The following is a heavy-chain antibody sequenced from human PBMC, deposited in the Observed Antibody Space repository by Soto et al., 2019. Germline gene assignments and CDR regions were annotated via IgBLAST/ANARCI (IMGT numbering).Heavy chain of an antibody. CDR2: ISGSGGST. Sequence: EVQLLESGGGLVQPGGSLRLSCAASGFTFSSYAMSWVRQAPGKGLEWVSAISGSGGSTYYADSVKGRFTISRDNSKNPLDLEMNSLRAEDTAVYYCAKDGRVAAQSFDYWGQGTLVTVSS. V-gene: IGHV3-23*01. J-gene: IGHJ4*02. D-gene: IGHD2-15*01. CDR1: GFTFSSYA. CDR3: AKDGRVAAQSFDY.